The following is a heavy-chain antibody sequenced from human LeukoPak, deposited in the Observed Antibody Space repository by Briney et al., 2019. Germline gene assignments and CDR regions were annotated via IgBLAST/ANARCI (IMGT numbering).Heavy chain of an antibody. J-gene: IGHJ4*02. Sequence: GGSLRLSRVVSGFSLSNYAMSWVRQAPGKGLEWVSAISGSGGSTYYADSVKGRFTISRDNSKNTLYLQMNSLRAEDTAVYYCAKAAGYDFWSGSMPFDYWGQGTLVTVSS. CDR1: GFSLSNYA. V-gene: IGHV3-23*01. D-gene: IGHD3-3*01. CDR2: ISGSGGST. CDR3: AKAAGYDFWSGSMPFDY.